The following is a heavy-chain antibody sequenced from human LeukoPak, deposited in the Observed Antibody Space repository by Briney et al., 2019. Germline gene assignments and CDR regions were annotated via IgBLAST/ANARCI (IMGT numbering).Heavy chain of an antibody. Sequence: SETLSLTCAVSSDSISRYFWSWIRQPAGKGLEWIGRIYISGLTNYNSSLKSRLTMSLDTSKNQLSLNLRSVTAADTAVYYCARESGSSRYFDYWGQGTLVTVSS. CDR1: SDSISRYF. CDR3: ARESGSSRYFDY. J-gene: IGHJ4*02. V-gene: IGHV4-4*07. D-gene: IGHD1-26*01. CDR2: IYISGLT.